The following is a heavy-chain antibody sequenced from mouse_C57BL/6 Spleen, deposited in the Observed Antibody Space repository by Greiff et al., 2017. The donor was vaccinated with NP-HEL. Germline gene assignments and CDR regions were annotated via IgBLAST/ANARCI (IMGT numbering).Heavy chain of an antibody. D-gene: IGHD4-1*01. Sequence: QVQLKQPGAELVKPGASVKLSCKASGYTFTSYWMQWVKQRPGQGLEWIGEIDPSDSYTNYNQKFKGKATLPVDTSSSTAYMQLSSLTSEDSAVYYCARRLDPYAMDYWGQGTSVTVSS. CDR1: GYTFTSYW. CDR2: IDPSDSYT. J-gene: IGHJ4*01. CDR3: ARRLDPYAMDY. V-gene: IGHV1-50*01.